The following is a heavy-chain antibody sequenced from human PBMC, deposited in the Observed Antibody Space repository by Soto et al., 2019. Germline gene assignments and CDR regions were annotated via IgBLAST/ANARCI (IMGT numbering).Heavy chain of an antibody. CDR3: ASAIAVAGTGSDY. D-gene: IGHD6-19*01. CDR2: ISSSSSYI. V-gene: IGHV3-21*01. J-gene: IGHJ4*02. CDR1: GFTFSSYS. Sequence: EVQLVECGGGLVKPGGSLRLSCAASGFTFSSYSMNWVRQAPGKGLEWVSSISSSSSYIYYADSVKGRFTISRDNAKNSLYLQMNSLRAEDTAVYYCASAIAVAGTGSDYWGQGTLVTVSS.